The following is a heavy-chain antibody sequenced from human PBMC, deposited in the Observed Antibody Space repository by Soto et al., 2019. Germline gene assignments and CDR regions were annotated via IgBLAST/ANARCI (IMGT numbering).Heavy chain of an antibody. CDR2: VHDSWST. CDR3: ARHVKSSGYLPFDY. Sequence: PSETLSLTCTVSGGSISSYYWSWIRQPPGKGLEWIGYVHDSWSTHYNPSLKSRVTISLDTSKTQFSLKLSSVTAADTAVYYCARHVKSSGYLPFDYWGQGTLVTVSS. V-gene: IGHV4-59*08. D-gene: IGHD3-22*01. CDR1: GGSISSYY. J-gene: IGHJ4*02.